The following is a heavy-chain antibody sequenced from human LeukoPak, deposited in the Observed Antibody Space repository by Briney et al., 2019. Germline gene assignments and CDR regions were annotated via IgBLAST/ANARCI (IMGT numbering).Heavy chain of an antibody. V-gene: IGHV3-21*01. J-gene: IGHJ4*02. CDR3: ARGDYYYGSGSYYNPYYFDY. D-gene: IGHD3-10*01. Sequence: GGSLRLSCAASGFTVSSNYMSWVRQAPGRGLEWVSSISSSSSYIYYADSVKGRFTISRDNAKNSLYLQMNSLRAEDTAVYYCARGDYYYGSGSYYNPYYFDYWGQGTLVTVSS. CDR2: ISSSSSYI. CDR1: GFTVSSNY.